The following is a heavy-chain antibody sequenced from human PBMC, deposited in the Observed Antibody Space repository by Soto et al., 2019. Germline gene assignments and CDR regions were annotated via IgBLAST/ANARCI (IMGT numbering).Heavy chain of an antibody. Sequence: QVQLVESGGGVVQPGRSLRLSCAASGFIFSSYAMHWVRQAPGKGLEWVALISDDGSSKYYADSVKGRFTISRDNSKNILDLQMNSLSADDTAVYYCTRADLTVTMSVFDPWGQGTLITVSS. CDR3: TRADLTVTMSVFDP. V-gene: IGHV3-30-3*01. CDR1: GFIFSSYA. J-gene: IGHJ5*02. CDR2: ISDDGSSK. D-gene: IGHD4-17*01.